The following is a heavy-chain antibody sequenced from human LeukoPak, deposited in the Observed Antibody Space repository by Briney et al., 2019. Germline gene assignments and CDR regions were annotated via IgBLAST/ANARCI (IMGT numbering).Heavy chain of an antibody. CDR3: ARDSGVVAATPGDY. D-gene: IGHD2-15*01. V-gene: IGHV3-11*05. CDR1: GFTFSDYY. CDR2: ISSSSSYT. J-gene: IGHJ4*02. Sequence: PGGSLRLSCAASGFTFSDYYMSWIRQGPGKGLEGVSYISSSSSYTNYEDSVKGRFTISRDNAKNSLCLQMNSLRAEDTAVYYCARDSGVVAATPGDYWGQGTLVTVSS.